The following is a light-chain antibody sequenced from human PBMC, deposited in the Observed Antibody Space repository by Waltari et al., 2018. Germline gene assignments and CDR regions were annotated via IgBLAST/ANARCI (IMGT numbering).Light chain of an antibody. CDR3: QQYNNWPLT. CDR1: ENIISN. J-gene: IGKJ5*01. V-gene: IGKV3-15*01. CDR2: GAS. Sequence: IVLTQYPATLSVSPGGRATLSCRASENIISNLAWYQQRPGQAPRLLIHGASTRATAFPPRFSGSGSGTEFTLTINSLQSEDFAVYYCQQYNNWPLTFGQGTRLEIK.